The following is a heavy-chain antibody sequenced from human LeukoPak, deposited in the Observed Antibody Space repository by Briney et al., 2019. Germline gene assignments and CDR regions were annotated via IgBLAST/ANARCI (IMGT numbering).Heavy chain of an antibody. CDR3: ARDGYYDSSGYLSYYYYYGMDV. Sequence: PSQTLSLTCAISGDRVSSNSAAWNWIRQSPSRGLEWLGRTYNRSKWYNDYAVSVKSRITINPDTSKNQFSLQLNSVTPEDTAVYYCARDGYYDSSGYLSYYYYYGMDVWGQGTTVTVSS. V-gene: IGHV6-1*01. CDR1: GDRVSSNSAA. J-gene: IGHJ6*02. CDR2: TYNRSKWYN. D-gene: IGHD3-22*01.